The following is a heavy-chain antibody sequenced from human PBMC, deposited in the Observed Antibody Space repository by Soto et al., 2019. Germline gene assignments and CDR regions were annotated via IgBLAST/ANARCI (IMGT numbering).Heavy chain of an antibody. CDR3: TREVVIPYWYFDL. CDR2: ISSDGNTN. CDR1: GFTFSSYS. J-gene: IGHJ2*01. D-gene: IGHD2-21*01. Sequence: HVQLVESGGGVVQPGNSLRLSCAGSGFTFSSYSIHWVRQPPGKGLEWVTVISSDGNTNFYADSVKGRFTISRDNSKNIVYLQMNSLGAEDTAAYYCTREVVIPYWYFDLWGRGTLVTVSS. V-gene: IGHV3-30-3*01.